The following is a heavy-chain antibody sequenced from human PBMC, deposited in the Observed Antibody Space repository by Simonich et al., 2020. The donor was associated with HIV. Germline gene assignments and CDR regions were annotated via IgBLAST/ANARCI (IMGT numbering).Heavy chain of an antibody. CDR1: GYTFTDYY. Sequence: EVQLVQSGAEVKKPGATVKISCRGFGYTFTDYYIHWGQQVPGKGLEWSGLVDPEQDETIYAEKVQGRLTITADTSPDIAYMELSSLRSEDTAVYYCATVGLRDGYNYYWGQGTLITVSS. CDR2: VDPEQDET. V-gene: IGHV1-69-2*01. CDR3: ATVGLRDGYNYY. J-gene: IGHJ4*02. D-gene: IGHD1-1*01.